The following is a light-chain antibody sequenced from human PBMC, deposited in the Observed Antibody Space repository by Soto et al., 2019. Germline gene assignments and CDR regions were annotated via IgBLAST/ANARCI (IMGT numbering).Light chain of an antibody. CDR2: GAS. V-gene: IGKV3-15*01. J-gene: IGKJ1*01. Sequence: EIVMTQFPATLSVSPGEGVTLSCRASQSVGSTLAWYQHKPGQAPRLLIYGASTRATGIPARFSGSGSGTEFTLTISSLQSEDFAVYYCLQYNNWPRTFGQGTKVEIK. CDR3: LQYNNWPRT. CDR1: QSVGST.